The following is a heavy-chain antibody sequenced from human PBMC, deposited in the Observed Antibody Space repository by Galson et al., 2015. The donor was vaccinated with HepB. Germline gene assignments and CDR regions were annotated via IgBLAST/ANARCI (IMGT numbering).Heavy chain of an antibody. Sequence: SLRLSCAASGFTFSSYEMNWVRQAPGKGLEWVSYISSSGSTIYYADSVKGRFTISRDNAKNSLYLQMNSLRAEDTAVYYCARDLEGYSGSYFVDYWGQGSLVTVSS. CDR3: ARDLEGYSGSYFVDY. D-gene: IGHD1-26*01. CDR2: ISSSGSTI. V-gene: IGHV3-48*03. CDR1: GFTFSSYE. J-gene: IGHJ4*02.